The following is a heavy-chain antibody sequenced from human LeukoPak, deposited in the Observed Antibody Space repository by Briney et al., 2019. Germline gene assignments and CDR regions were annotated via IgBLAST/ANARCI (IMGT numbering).Heavy chain of an antibody. J-gene: IGHJ4*02. CDR3: ALRNSGSPGGYYFDY. D-gene: IGHD1-26*01. V-gene: IGHV1-2*04. CDR2: INPNSGGT. Sequence: EASVTVSCTASGYTFTGYYMHWVRQAPGQGLEWMGWINPNSGGTNYAQKFQGWVTMTRDTSISTAYMELSRLRSDDTAVYYCALRNSGSPGGYYFDYWGQGTLVTVSS. CDR1: GYTFTGYY.